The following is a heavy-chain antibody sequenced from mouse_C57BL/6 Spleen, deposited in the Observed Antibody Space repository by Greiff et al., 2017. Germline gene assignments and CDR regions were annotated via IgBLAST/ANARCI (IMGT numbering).Heavy chain of an antibody. Sequence: VQLQQSGAELVRPGASVKLSCTASGFNIKDYYMHWVKQRPEQGLEWIGRIDPEDGDTEYAPKFQGKDTMTADTSSNTAYLPLSSLTSEDTAVYYCTTSYGYDVGYWGQGTTLTVSS. CDR2: IDPEDGDT. CDR1: GFNIKDYY. D-gene: IGHD2-2*01. CDR3: TTSYGYDVGY. J-gene: IGHJ2*01. V-gene: IGHV14-1*01.